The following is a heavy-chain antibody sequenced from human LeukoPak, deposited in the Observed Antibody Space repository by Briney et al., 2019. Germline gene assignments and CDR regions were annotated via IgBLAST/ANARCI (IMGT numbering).Heavy chain of an antibody. D-gene: IGHD6-6*01. CDR1: GFTFSSYD. Sequence: GGSLRLSCAASGFTFSSYDMHWVRQAPGKGLEWVAVISYDGSNKYYADSVKGRFTISRDNSKNTLYLQMNSLRAEDTAVYYCARRFSSSTLDYWGQGTLVTVSS. CDR3: ARRFSSSTLDY. V-gene: IGHV3-30*04. J-gene: IGHJ4*02. CDR2: ISYDGSNK.